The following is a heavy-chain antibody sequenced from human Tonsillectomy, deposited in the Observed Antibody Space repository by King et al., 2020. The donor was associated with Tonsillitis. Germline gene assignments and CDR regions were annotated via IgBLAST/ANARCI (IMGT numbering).Heavy chain of an antibody. CDR3: ARGGGGIQLWSTLDC. J-gene: IGHJ4*02. V-gene: IGHV3-30-3*01. D-gene: IGHD5-18*01. CDR1: GFTFSSYT. Sequence: VQLVESGGGVVQPGRSLRLSCAASGFTFSSYTIHWVRQAPGKGLEWVAIISYDGSVKYYTDSVKGRFTISRDNSKNTLSLQMNSLRPDDTAVYYCARGGGGIQLWSTLDCWGQGTLVTVSS. CDR2: ISYDGSVK.